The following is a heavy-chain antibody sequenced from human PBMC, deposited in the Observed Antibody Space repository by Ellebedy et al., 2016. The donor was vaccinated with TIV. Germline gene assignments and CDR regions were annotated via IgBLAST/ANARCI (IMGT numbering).Heavy chain of an antibody. Sequence: GESLKISXAASGFTFDDYGMSWVRQAPGKGLEWVSGINWNGGSTGYADSVKGRFTISRDNAKNSLYLQMNSLRAEDTALYHCARDLGGNSNYWGQGTLVTVSS. CDR1: GFTFDDYG. D-gene: IGHD4-23*01. CDR2: INWNGGST. J-gene: IGHJ4*02. V-gene: IGHV3-20*01. CDR3: ARDLGGNSNY.